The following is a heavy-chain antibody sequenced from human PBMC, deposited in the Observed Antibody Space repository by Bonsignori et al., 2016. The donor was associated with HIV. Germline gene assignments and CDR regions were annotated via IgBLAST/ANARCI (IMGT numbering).Heavy chain of an antibody. CDR1: GGSISSYY. J-gene: IGHJ5*02. Sequence: SETLSLTCSVSGGSISSYYWSWIRQPPGKGLEWIGYIYYSGSTNYNPSLKSRVTISVDTSKNQFSLKVSSVTAADTAVYYCARDVVGDNWFDPWGQGTLVTVSS. D-gene: IGHD3-16*01. CDR3: ARDVVGDNWFDP. V-gene: IGHV4-59*01. CDR2: IYYSGST.